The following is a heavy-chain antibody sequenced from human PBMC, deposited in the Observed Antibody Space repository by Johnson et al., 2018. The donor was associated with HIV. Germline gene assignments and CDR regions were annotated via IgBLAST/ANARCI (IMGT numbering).Heavy chain of an antibody. V-gene: IGHV3-66*01. D-gene: IGHD1-26*01. CDR3: ARVGADAFDI. Sequence: VQVVESGGGLVQPGGSLRLSCAASGFTVSSNYMSWVRQAPGKGLEWVSVIYSGGSTYYADSVKGRFTISRDNAKNSLYLQMNSLRAEDTAVYYCARVGADAFDIWGQGTMVTVSS. CDR2: IYSGGST. J-gene: IGHJ3*02. CDR1: GFTVSSNY.